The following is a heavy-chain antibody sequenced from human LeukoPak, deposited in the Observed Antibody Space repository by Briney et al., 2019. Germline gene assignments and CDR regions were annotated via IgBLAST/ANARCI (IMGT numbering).Heavy chain of an antibody. Sequence: GESLKISCKGSGYSFTSYWIGWVRQMPGKGLEWMGIIYPGDSDTRYSPSFQGQVTISADKSISTAYLQWSSLKASDTAMYYCARSFYHGSGSYYSYYYYGMDVWGQGTTVTVSS. D-gene: IGHD3-10*01. J-gene: IGHJ6*02. CDR1: GYSFTSYW. V-gene: IGHV5-51*01. CDR3: ARSFYHGSGSYYSYYYYGMDV. CDR2: IYPGDSDT.